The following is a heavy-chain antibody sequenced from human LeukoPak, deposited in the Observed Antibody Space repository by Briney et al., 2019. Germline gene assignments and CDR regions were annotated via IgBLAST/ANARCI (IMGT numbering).Heavy chain of an antibody. V-gene: IGHV3-7*01. J-gene: IGHJ6*03. D-gene: IGHD3-10*01. CDR2: IKQDGSEK. Sequence: PGGSLRLSCAASGFTFSNYGMHWVRQAPGKGLEWVANIKQDGSEKYYVDSVKGRFTLSRDNAKNSLYLQMNSLRAEDTALYYCARLSAYYYGSYFYYYMDVWGKGTTVTVSS. CDR1: GFTFSNYG. CDR3: ARLSAYYYGSYFYYYMDV.